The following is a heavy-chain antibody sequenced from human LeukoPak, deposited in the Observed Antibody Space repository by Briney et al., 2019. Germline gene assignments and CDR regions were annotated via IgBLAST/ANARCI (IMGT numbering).Heavy chain of an antibody. Sequence: KPSETLSLTCTVSGGSISSSSYYWGWIRQPPGKGLEWIGEINHSGSTNYNPSLKSRVTISVDTSKNQFSLKLSSVTAADTAVYYCARVPYEFGSLGYYYYYYGMDVWGQGTTVTVSS. CDR2: INHSGST. D-gene: IGHD6-6*01. J-gene: IGHJ6*02. V-gene: IGHV4-39*07. CDR1: GGSISSSSYY. CDR3: ARVPYEFGSLGYYYYYYGMDV.